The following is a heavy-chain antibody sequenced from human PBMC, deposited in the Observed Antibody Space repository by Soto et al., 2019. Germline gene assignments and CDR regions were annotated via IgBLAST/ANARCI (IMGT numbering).Heavy chain of an antibody. CDR3: ARGLGYGTGNRRFDP. Sequence: SETLSLTCAVYGGSFSGYYWSWIRQPPGKGLEWIGEINHSGSTNYNPSLKSRVTISVDTSKNQFSLKLSSVTAADTAVYYCARGLGYGTGNRRFDPWGQGTLVTVSS. V-gene: IGHV4-34*01. CDR2: INHSGST. CDR1: GGSFSGYY. D-gene: IGHD3-10*01. J-gene: IGHJ5*02.